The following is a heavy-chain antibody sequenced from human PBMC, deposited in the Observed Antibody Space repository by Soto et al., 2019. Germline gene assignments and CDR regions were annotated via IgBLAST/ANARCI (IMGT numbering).Heavy chain of an antibody. J-gene: IGHJ4*02. Sequence: GGSLRLSCVASGFTFSNYGMHWVRQAPGKGLDWVALTWNDGSNKYYTDSVKGRFTISRDNSKNTLYLQMNSLRAEDTALYYCARDMGYSSGHGFDLWGQGTQVTVSS. V-gene: IGHV3-33*01. CDR1: GFTFSNYG. CDR2: TWNDGSNK. CDR3: ARDMGYSSGHGFDL. D-gene: IGHD6-19*01.